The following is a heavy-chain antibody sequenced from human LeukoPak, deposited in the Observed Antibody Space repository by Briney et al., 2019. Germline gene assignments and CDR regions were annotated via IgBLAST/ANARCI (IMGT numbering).Heavy chain of an antibody. J-gene: IGHJ3*01. CDR3: GRDPNGDYVGAFEF. CDR2: IRGSGDYT. CDR1: GFTLSTYG. Sequence: PGGSLRLSCAASGFTLSTYGMTWVRQAPGKGLEWVSSIRGSGDYTDYADSVRGRFTTSRDNSKNTLHLHMNSLSAEDTAVYFCGRDPNGDYVGAFEFWGQGTLVTVSS. V-gene: IGHV3-23*01. D-gene: IGHD4-17*01.